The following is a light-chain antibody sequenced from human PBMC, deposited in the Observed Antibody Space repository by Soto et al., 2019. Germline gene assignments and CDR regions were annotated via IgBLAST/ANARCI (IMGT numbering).Light chain of an antibody. Sequence: DIQMTQSPSCLSASVGDRVTITCQASQDISNYLNWYQQKPGKAPKLLIYDASNLETEVPSRFSGSGSGTDFTFTISSLQPEDIATYYCQQYDNLWTFGQGTKVEIK. CDR1: QDISNY. CDR3: QQYDNLWT. CDR2: DAS. J-gene: IGKJ1*01. V-gene: IGKV1-33*01.